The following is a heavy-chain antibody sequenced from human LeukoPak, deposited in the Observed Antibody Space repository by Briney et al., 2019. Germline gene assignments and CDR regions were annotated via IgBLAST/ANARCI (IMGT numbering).Heavy chain of an antibody. CDR1: GFTFSNAW. CDR3: TASSSGWYHFDY. Sequence: GGSLRLSCAASGFTFSNAWMNWVRQAPGKGLEWVGRIKSKTDGGTTDYAAPVKGRLTISRDDSKNTLYLQMNSLKTEDTAVYYCTASSSGWYHFDYWGQGTLVTVSS. CDR2: IKSKTDGGTT. V-gene: IGHV3-15*07. J-gene: IGHJ4*02. D-gene: IGHD6-19*01.